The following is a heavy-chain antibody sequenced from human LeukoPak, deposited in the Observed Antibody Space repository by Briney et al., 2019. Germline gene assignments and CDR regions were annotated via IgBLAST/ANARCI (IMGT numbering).Heavy chain of an antibody. J-gene: IGHJ4*02. CDR3: ARHQYLHC. CDR2: ISRGGNSI. V-gene: IGHV3-11*01. CDR1: GFTFSTYG. Sequence: GGSLRLSCEASGFTFSTYGMSWIRQAPGKGLEWVSSISRGGNSIYYADSVRGRFTISRDNAKNSLYLQMNSLRAEDTAVYYCARHQYLHCRGQGTLVTVSS.